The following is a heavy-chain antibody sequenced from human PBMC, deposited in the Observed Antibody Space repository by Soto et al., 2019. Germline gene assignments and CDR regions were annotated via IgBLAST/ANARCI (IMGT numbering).Heavy chain of an antibody. J-gene: IGHJ5*02. V-gene: IGHV1-69*01. CDR2: IIPIFGTA. D-gene: IGHD1-7*01. CDR1: GGTFSSCA. CDR3: ARQIKYNWNYEVSTNWFDP. Sequence: QVQLVQSGAEVKKPGSSVKVSCKASGGTFSSCAISWVRQAPGQGLEWMGGIIPIFGTANYAQKFQGRVTITADESMSTAYMELSSLRSEDTAVYYCARQIKYNWNYEVSTNWFDPWGQGTLVTVSS.